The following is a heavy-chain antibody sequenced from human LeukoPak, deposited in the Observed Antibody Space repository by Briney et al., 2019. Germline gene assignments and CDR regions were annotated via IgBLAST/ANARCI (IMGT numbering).Heavy chain of an antibody. D-gene: IGHD3-3*01. V-gene: IGHV1-2*06. CDR1: GYTFTGYY. CDR3: AREGIFGVVIAESGYYGMDV. CDR2: INPNSGGT. Sequence: ASVKVSCKAPGYTFTGYYMHWVRQAPGQGLEWMGRINPNSGGTNYAQKFQGRVTMTRDTSISTAYMELSRLRSDDTAVYYCAREGIFGVVIAESGYYGMDVWGQGTTVTVSS. J-gene: IGHJ6*02.